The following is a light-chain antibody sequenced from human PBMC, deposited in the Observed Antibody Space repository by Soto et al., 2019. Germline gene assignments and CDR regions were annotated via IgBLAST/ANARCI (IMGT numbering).Light chain of an antibody. CDR3: EQYNNWPPYT. J-gene: IGKJ2*01. V-gene: IGKV3-15*01. CDR2: GAS. Sequence: EIMMTQSPATLSVSPGERATLSCRASQSVSSNLAWYPQKPGQAPRLLIYGASTRATGIPARFSGSGSGTEFTLTISSLQSEDFAVYYCEQYNNWPPYTFGQGTKLE. CDR1: QSVSSN.